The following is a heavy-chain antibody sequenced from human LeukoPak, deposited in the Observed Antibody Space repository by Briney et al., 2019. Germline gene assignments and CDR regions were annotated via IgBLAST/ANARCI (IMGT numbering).Heavy chain of an antibody. CDR3: GRSPESLRKGYLDS. V-gene: IGHV3-33*05. CDR1: GFTFNYYS. J-gene: IGHJ4*02. Sequence: GGSLRLSCAASGFTFNYYSMHRLGQAPGKGLEWLTLISYHGSNTEYTESVKDRFTISTDNSKNTLFLQMNSLRTKDKAKYFFGRSPESLRKGYLDSWGQGSLVTVSS. CDR2: ISYHGSNT.